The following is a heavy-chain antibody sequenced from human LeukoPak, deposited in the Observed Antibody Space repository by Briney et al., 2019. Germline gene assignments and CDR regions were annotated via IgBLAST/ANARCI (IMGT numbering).Heavy chain of an antibody. D-gene: IGHD1-26*01. Sequence: ASVKVYCKASGYTFTSYGISWVRQAPGQGLEWMGWISAYNGNTNYAQKLQGRVTMTTDTSTSTAYMELRSLRSDDTAVYYCASSIVGATQYYYYYYGMDVWGQGTTVTVSS. V-gene: IGHV1-18*01. CDR1: GYTFTSYG. CDR2: ISAYNGNT. J-gene: IGHJ6*02. CDR3: ASSIVGATQYYYYYYGMDV.